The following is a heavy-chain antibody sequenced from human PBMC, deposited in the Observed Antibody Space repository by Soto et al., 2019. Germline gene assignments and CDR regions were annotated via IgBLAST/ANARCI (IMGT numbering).Heavy chain of an antibody. CDR3: ERTWGSTNDY. J-gene: IGHJ4*02. CDR2: IYYSGST. Sequence: PSETLSLTCVVSGASLSSYYWSWIRPPPGKGLEWIGHIYYSGSTNYHPSLKSRVTISVDTSKNQFSLKLSSVTAADTAVYYCERTWGSTNDYWSRGTLVTVSS. V-gene: IGHV4-59*01. D-gene: IGHD3-16*01. CDR1: GASLSSYY.